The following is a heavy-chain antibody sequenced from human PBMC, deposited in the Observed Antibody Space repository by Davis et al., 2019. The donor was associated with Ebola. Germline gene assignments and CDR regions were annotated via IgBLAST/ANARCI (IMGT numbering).Heavy chain of an antibody. D-gene: IGHD6-19*01. V-gene: IGHV5-51*01. J-gene: IGHJ3*02. CDR1: GSSFTTYW. CDR3: ARRCIAVAGTGGDAFDI. CDR2: IYPGDSDT. Sequence: PGGSLRLTCKVSGSSFTTYWIGRVPQLHGKGMEWMGIIYPGDSDTRYSPSFQGQVTISADKSISTAYLQWSSLKASDTAMYYCARRCIAVAGTGGDAFDIWGQGTMVTVSS.